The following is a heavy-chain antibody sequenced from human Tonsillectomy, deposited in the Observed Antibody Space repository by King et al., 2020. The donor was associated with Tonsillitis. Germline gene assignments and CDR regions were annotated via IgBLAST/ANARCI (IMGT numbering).Heavy chain of an antibody. Sequence: DVQLVASGGGLVQPGGSLRLSCAVSGFTFSGFWMTWVRQAPGKGLEWVANIKQDGTEKHYVDSVKGRFTISRDNAKNSLYLQMNSPRAEDTAVYFCARGGYSGYDRTHYFDYWGQGTLVTVSS. CDR3: ARGGYSGYDRTHYFDY. J-gene: IGHJ4*02. V-gene: IGHV3-7*03. CDR2: IKQDGTEK. D-gene: IGHD5-12*01. CDR1: GFTFSGFW.